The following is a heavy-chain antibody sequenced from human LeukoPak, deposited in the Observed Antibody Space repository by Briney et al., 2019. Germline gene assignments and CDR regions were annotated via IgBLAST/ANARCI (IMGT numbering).Heavy chain of an antibody. J-gene: IGHJ4*02. D-gene: IGHD4-17*01. CDR1: GFTFSSYA. CDR2: ISGSGGST. Sequence: GGSLRLSCAASGFTFSSYAMSWVRQAPGKGLEWVSAISGSGGSTYYADSVKGRFTISRDNSKNTLYLQMNSLRAEDTAVYYCAKDIIKGRTVTTSFDYWGQGTLVTVSS. V-gene: IGHV3-23*01. CDR3: AKDIIKGRTVTTSFDY.